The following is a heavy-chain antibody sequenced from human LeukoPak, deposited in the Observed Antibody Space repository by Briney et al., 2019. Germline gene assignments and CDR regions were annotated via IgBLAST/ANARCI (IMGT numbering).Heavy chain of an antibody. Sequence: GGTLRLSCAASGFTLSTYAIHWVRQAPGKGLEWVAVISIDGSATSYADSVRGRFTFSRDNAKNTLYLQMNSLRAEDTAVYYCARDSSSWYSYYYYYMDVWGKGTTVTVSS. CDR2: ISIDGSAT. CDR3: ARDSSSWYSYYYYYMDV. D-gene: IGHD6-13*01. J-gene: IGHJ6*03. CDR1: GFTLSTYA. V-gene: IGHV3-30*04.